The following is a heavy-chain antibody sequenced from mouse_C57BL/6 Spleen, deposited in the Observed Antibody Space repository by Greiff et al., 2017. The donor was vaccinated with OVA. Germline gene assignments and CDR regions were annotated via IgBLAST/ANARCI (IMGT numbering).Heavy chain of an antibody. CDR1: GYTFTSYW. CDR2: IYPGSGST. Sequence: QVQLQQPGAELVKPGASVKMSCKASGYTFTSYWITWVKQRPGQGLEWIGDIYPGSGSTNYNEKFKSKATLTVDTSSSTAYMQLSSLTSEDSAVYYCARRGGDYPSWFACWGQGTLVTVSA. CDR3: ARRGGDYPSWFAC. D-gene: IGHD2-4*01. V-gene: IGHV1-55*01. J-gene: IGHJ3*01.